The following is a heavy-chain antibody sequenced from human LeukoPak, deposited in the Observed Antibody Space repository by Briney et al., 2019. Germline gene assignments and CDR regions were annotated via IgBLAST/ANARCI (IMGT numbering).Heavy chain of an antibody. CDR2: INTDGSST. CDR1: GFTFRNYG. Sequence: GRSLRLSCAASGFTFRNYGMHWVRQAPGKGLVWVSHINTDGSSTSYADSVRGRFTISRDNAKNTLYLQMNSLRVEDTAVYYCAGMYYFDYWGQGTLVTVSA. V-gene: IGHV3-74*01. J-gene: IGHJ4*02. CDR3: AGMYYFDY.